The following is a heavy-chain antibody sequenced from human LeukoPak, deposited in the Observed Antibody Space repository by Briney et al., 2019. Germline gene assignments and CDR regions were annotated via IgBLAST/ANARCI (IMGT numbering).Heavy chain of an antibody. Sequence: KPSETLSLTCTVSGGSISSYYWSWIRQPPGKGLGWIGYIYYSGSTNYNPSLKSRVTMSVDTSKNQFSLKLSSVTAADTAVYYCARDEPDYDAFDIWGQGTMVTVSS. J-gene: IGHJ3*02. CDR3: ARDEPDYDAFDI. CDR2: IYYSGST. D-gene: IGHD1-14*01. CDR1: GGSISSYY. V-gene: IGHV4-59*12.